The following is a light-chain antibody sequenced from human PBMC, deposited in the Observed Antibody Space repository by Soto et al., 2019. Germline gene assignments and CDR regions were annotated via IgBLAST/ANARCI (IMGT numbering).Light chain of an antibody. J-gene: IGKJ2*01. CDR2: GAS. CDR3: QQYGRSPYT. Sequence: EIVLTQSPGTLSLSPGERATLSCRASQSVSGKYLAWYQQRPGQAPRLLIYGASSRATGIPDRFSGSGSGTDFSLTISRLDPEDFAVYYCQQYGRSPYTFGQGTKLEI. CDR1: QSVSGKY. V-gene: IGKV3-20*01.